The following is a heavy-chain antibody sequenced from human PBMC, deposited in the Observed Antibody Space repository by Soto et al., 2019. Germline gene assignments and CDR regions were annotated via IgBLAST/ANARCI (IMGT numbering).Heavy chain of an antibody. D-gene: IGHD3-22*01. CDR1: GGTFSSYA. CDR2: IIPILGTA. J-gene: IGHJ3*02. Sequence: QVQLVQSGAEVKKPGSSVKVSCKASGGTFSSYAISWVRQAPGQGLEWMGGIIPILGTANYAQKFQGRVRIXVDQSXXTAYMELSSLRSEDTAVYYCRQDTMIVVGADAFDIWGQGTMVTVSS. CDR3: RQDTMIVVGADAFDI. V-gene: IGHV1-69*12.